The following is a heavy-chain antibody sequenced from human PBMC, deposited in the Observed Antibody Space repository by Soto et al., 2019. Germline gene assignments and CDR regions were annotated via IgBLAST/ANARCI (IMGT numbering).Heavy chain of an antibody. CDR2: IYYSGTT. Sequence: PSVTLSLTCTVSGGSISSYYWSWIRQPPGKGLEWIGYIYYSGTTYYNASLKSRVSISLDTSKDQFFLKLNSVTAADTAVYFCARMGTRGDRWFDPWGQGTLVTVSS. CDR1: GGSISSYY. D-gene: IGHD7-27*01. V-gene: IGHV4-30-4*01. J-gene: IGHJ5*02. CDR3: ARMGTRGDRWFDP.